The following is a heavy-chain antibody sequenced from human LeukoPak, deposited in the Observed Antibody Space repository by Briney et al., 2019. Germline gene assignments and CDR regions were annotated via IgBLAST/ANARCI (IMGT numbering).Heavy chain of an antibody. V-gene: IGHV1-24*01. Sequence: GASVKVSCKVSGYTLTELSMHWVRQAPGKGLEWMGGFDPEDGETIYAQKFQGRVTMTEDTSTDTAYMELSSLRSEDTAVYYCAKGGAVSSKSITMIRGTRRYYYYMDVWGRGTTVTISS. J-gene: IGHJ6*03. D-gene: IGHD3-10*01. CDR2: FDPEDGET. CDR3: AKGGAVSSKSITMIRGTRRYYYYMDV. CDR1: GYTLTELS.